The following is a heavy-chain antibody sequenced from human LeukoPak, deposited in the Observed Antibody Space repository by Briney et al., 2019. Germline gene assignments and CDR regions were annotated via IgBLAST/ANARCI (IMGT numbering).Heavy chain of an antibody. V-gene: IGHV4-30-4*01. J-gene: IGHJ3*02. D-gene: IGHD4-17*01. CDR2: IYYSGTT. CDR1: GGSVSSDDYY. CDR3: AREAHDYGDYVGVFDI. Sequence: SQTLSLTCTVSGGSVSSDDYYWSWIRQPPGKGLEWIGYIYYSGTTYYNPSLESRVTISVDTSKNQFSLKLSSVTAADTAVYYCAREAHDYGDYVGVFDIWGQGTTVTVSS.